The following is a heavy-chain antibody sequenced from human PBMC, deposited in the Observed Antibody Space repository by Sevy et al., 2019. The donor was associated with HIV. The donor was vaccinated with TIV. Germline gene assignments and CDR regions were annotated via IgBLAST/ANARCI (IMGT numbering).Heavy chain of an antibody. CDR1: GGSFSGYY. CDR2: INHSGST. J-gene: IGHJ6*02. V-gene: IGHV4-34*01. CDR3: ATPQPHFYGSGSYLLGGYYGMDV. D-gene: IGHD3-10*01. Sequence: SETLSLTCAVYGGSFSGYYWSWIRQPPGKGLEWIGEINHSGSTNYNPSLKSRVTISVETSKNQFSLKLSSVTAADTAVYYCATPQPHFYGSGSYLLGGYYGMDVWGQGTTVTVSS.